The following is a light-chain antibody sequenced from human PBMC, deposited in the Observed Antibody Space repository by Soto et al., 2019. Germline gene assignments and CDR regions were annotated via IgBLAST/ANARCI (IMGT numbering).Light chain of an antibody. Sequence: DIQMTQSPSSLSASVGDRVTITCRASQSISSYLNWYQQKLGKAPKLLIYAASSLQSGVPSRFSGSGSGTDFTLTISRLQPEDFATYYCQQSYSTPRTFRQGTRLEIK. CDR3: QQSYSTPRT. CDR1: QSISSY. J-gene: IGKJ5*01. V-gene: IGKV1-39*01. CDR2: AAS.